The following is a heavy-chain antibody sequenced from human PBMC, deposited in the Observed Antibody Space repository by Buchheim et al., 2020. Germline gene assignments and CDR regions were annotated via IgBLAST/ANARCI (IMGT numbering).Heavy chain of an antibody. CDR3: ARSIVGATDFDY. D-gene: IGHD1-26*01. CDR1: GGSISSYY. J-gene: IGHJ4*02. Sequence: QVQLQESGPGLVKPSETLSLTCTVSGGSISSYYWSWIRQPPGKGLEWIGYIYYSGSTNYNPSLKSRVTISVDTSKNQFSLKLSSVTAADTGVYYCARSIVGATDFDYWGQGTL. CDR2: IYYSGST. V-gene: IGHV4-59*08.